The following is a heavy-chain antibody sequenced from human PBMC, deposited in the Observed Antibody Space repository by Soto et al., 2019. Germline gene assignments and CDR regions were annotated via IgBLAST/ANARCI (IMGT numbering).Heavy chain of an antibody. J-gene: IGHJ6*03. CDR2: IHHSGSA. CDR3: ARQARGSSSFYYYYYMDV. V-gene: IGHV4-59*08. Sequence: SETLSLTCTVSGGSVSSYFWTWIRQPPGKGLEWIGYIHHSGSADYNASLKSRVTISVDTSKNQFSLKLNSVTAADTAVYYCARQARGSSSFYYYYYMDVWGKGTTVTVSS. CDR1: GGSVSSYF. D-gene: IGHD6-6*01.